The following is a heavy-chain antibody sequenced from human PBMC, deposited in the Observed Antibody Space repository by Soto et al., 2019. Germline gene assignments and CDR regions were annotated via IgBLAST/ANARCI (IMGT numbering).Heavy chain of an antibody. CDR3: ARLIWSGYYVLDY. CDR2: IYYSGST. Sequence: SETLSLTCTVSGGSISSGGYYWSWIRQHPGKGLEWIGYIYYSGSTYYNPSLKSRVTISVDTSKNQFSLKLSSVTAADTAVYYCARLIWSGYYVLDYWGQGTLVTVSS. J-gene: IGHJ4*02. V-gene: IGHV4-31*03. CDR1: GGSISSGGYY. D-gene: IGHD3-3*01.